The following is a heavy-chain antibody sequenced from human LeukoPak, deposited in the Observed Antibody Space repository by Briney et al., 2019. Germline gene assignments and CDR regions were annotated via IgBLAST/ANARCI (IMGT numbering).Heavy chain of an antibody. CDR1: GFTFSSYA. D-gene: IGHD2-21*02. CDR3: ARDAAVGIVVVTGMDY. J-gene: IGHJ4*02. CDR2: MSYDGSNK. Sequence: GGSLRLSCAASGFTFSSYAMHWVRQAPGKGLEWVAVMSYDGSNKYYADSVKGRFTISRDNSKNTLYLQMNSLRAEDTAVYYCARDAAVGIVVVTGMDYWGQGTLVTVSS. V-gene: IGHV3-30*04.